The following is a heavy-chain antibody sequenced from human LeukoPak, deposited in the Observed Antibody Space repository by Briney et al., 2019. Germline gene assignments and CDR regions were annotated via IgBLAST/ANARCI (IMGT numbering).Heavy chain of an antibody. CDR2: ISYDGSNK. Sequence: PGGSLRLSCAASGFTFSTYAMHWVRQAPGKGLEWVAAISYDGSNKNYADSVKGRFTISRDNAKNSLYLQMNSLRAEDTAVYHCARLQAINLYSSGNAFDIWGQGTMVTVSS. V-gene: IGHV3-30*04. CDR1: GFTFSTYA. J-gene: IGHJ3*02. D-gene: IGHD6-25*01. CDR3: ARLQAINLYSSGNAFDI.